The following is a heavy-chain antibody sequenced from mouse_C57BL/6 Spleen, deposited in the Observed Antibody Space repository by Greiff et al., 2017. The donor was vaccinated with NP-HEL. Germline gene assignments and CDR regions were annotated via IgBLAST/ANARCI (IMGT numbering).Heavy chain of an antibody. Sequence: VKLQQSGPELVKPGASVKISCKASGYAFSSSWMNWVKQRPGKGLEWIGRIYPGDGDTNYNGKFKGKATLTADKSSSTAYMQLSSLTSEDSAVYFCARFSYDYEGFDYWGQGTTLTVSS. CDR2: IYPGDGDT. CDR1: GYAFSSSW. V-gene: IGHV1-82*01. J-gene: IGHJ2*01. D-gene: IGHD2-4*01. CDR3: ARFSYDYEGFDY.